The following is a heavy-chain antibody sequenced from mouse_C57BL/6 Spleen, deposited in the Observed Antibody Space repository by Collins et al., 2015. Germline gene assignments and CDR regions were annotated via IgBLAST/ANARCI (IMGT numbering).Heavy chain of an antibody. Sequence: EVQLQQSGPELVKPGASVKMSCKASGYTFTSYVMHWVKQKPGQGLEWIGYINPYNDGTKYNEKFKGKATLTSDKSSSTAYMELSSLTSEDSAVYYCAREYDYGRGWFAYWGQGTLVTVSA. CDR1: GYTFTSYV. D-gene: IGHD1-1*01. CDR2: INPYNDGT. V-gene: IGHV1-14*01. J-gene: IGHJ3*01. CDR3: AREYDYGRGWFAY.